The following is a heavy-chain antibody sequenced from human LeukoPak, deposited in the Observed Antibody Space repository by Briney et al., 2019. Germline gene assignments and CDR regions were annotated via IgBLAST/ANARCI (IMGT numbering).Heavy chain of an antibody. CDR3: ARDYYSSSWSHQPDYYFDY. V-gene: IGHV3-30*04. CDR1: RFTFSKYA. Sequence: QSGGSLRLSCAASRFTFSKYAIHWVRQAAGKGLEWVAVISDDGSNKYYADSVKGRFSISRDNSKNTLYLQMDSLRAEDTAVYYCARDYYSSSWSHQPDYYFDYWGQGTLVTVSS. J-gene: IGHJ4*02. CDR2: ISDDGSNK. D-gene: IGHD6-13*01.